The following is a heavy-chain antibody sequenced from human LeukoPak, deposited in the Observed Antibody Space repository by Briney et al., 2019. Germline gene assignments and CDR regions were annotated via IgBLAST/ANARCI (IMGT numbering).Heavy chain of an antibody. CDR3: AKDHGYYDSSGYLLKAFDY. J-gene: IGHJ4*02. V-gene: IGHV3-23*01. CDR1: GFTFSSYA. Sequence: PGGFLRLSCAASGFTFSSYAMSWVRQAPGKGLEWVSAISGSGGSTYYADSVKGRFTISRDNSKNTLYLQMNSLRAEDTAVYYCAKDHGYYDSSGYLLKAFDYWGQGTLVTVSS. D-gene: IGHD3-22*01. CDR2: ISGSGGST.